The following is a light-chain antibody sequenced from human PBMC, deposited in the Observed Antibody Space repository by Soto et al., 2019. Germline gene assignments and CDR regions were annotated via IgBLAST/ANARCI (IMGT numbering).Light chain of an antibody. V-gene: IGKV3-15*01. CDR1: QSVSSN. J-gene: IGKJ2*01. CDR2: GAS. Sequence: EIMMTQSPATLSVSPGERATLSCRASQSVSSNLAWYQQKPGQAPRLLIYGASTRATGIPARISGSGSGTEFTLTISSLRSEDFAVYSCQKYNGWPPSYILGQGPKREIK. CDR3: QKYNGWPPSYI.